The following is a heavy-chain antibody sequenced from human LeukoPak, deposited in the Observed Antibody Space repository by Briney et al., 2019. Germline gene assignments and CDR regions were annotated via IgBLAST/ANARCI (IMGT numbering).Heavy chain of an antibody. CDR3: ARLVERSYQFDY. V-gene: IGHV4-59*12. Sequence: SETLSLTCTVSGGSISSYYWSWIRQPPGKGLEWIGYIYYSGSTNYNPSLKSRVTISVDTSKNQFSLKLSSVTAADTAVYYCARLVERSYQFDYWGQGTLVTVSS. J-gene: IGHJ4*02. CDR1: GGSISSYY. CDR2: IYYSGST. D-gene: IGHD1-26*01.